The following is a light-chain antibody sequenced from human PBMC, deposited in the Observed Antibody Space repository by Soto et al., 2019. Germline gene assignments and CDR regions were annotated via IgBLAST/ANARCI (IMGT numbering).Light chain of an antibody. CDR1: QDISNY. V-gene: IGKV1-33*01. Sequence: DIQMTQSPASLSASVGDRVTITCQASQDISNYLNWYQQKPGKAPKILIYKASSLESGVPSRFSATGSGTELSLTITSLQPEDFATYYCQQLFDSPITFGQGTRREIK. CDR3: QQLFDSPIT. CDR2: KAS. J-gene: IGKJ5*01.